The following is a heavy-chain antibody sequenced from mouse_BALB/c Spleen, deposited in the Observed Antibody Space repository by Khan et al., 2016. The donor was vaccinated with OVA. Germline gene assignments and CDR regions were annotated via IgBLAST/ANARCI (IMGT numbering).Heavy chain of an antibody. Sequence: EVQLQESGPSLVQPSQTLSLTCSVTGDSISSGYWSWIRKFPGNKLEYMGYIISSGYTFYNPSLISRISITRHTSKNQNYLQVNTVTTEDTATYYCARSTYRYAFAYWGQGTLVTVSA. CDR3: ARSTYRYAFAY. CDR1: GDSISSGY. D-gene: IGHD2-14*01. V-gene: IGHV3-8*02. CDR2: IISSGYT. J-gene: IGHJ3*01.